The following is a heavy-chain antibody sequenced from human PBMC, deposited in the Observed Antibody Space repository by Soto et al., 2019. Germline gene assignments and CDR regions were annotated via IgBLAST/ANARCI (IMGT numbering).Heavy chain of an antibody. CDR3: ARAQLLYFGIGYSYGTCFDY. CDR2: ISAYNGNT. CDR1: GYTFTSYG. D-gene: IGHD5-18*01. J-gene: IGHJ4*02. Sequence: ASVKVSCKASGYTFTSYGISWVRQAPGQGLEWMGWISAYNGNTNYAQKLQGRVTMTTDTSTSTAYMELRSLRSDDTAVYYCARAQLLYFGIGYSYGTCFDYWGQGTLVTVSS. V-gene: IGHV1-18*01.